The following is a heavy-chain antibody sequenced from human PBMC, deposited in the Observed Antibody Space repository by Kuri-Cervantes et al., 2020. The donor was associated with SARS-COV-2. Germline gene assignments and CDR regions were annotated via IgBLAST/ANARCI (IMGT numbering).Heavy chain of an antibody. J-gene: IGHJ6*02. D-gene: IGHD2-2*02. Sequence: ASVKVSCKASGYTFTGNYIHWVRQAPGHGLERMGRINPNNGDTSYAQKFQGRVTMTRDTTISTAYMELSRLRSDDTVVYYCARAVDIVVVPAAILGYYYYGMDVWGQGTTVTVSS. CDR2: INPNNGDT. CDR1: GYTFTGNY. CDR3: ARAVDIVVVPAAILGYYYYGMDV. V-gene: IGHV1-2*05.